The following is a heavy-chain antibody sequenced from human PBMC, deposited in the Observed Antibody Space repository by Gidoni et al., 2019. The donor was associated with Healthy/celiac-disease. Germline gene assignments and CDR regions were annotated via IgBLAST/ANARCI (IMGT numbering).Heavy chain of an antibody. CDR2: ISSSSIYI. CDR1: GFPLSSCS. D-gene: IGHD6-13*01. Sequence: EVQLVESGGGLVHPRGSLRLSCAASGFPLSSCSMNWSRHAPGKGLEWVSSISSSSIYIYYADAVKGRFTISRDNAKNSLYLQMNSLRAEDTAVYYCATHLPLYSSSWYGEDAFDIWGQGTMVTVSS. V-gene: IGHV3-21*01. CDR3: ATHLPLYSSSWYGEDAFDI. J-gene: IGHJ3*02.